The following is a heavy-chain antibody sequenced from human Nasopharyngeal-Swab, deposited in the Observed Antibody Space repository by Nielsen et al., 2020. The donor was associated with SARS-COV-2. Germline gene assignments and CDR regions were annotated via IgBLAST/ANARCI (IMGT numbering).Heavy chain of an antibody. CDR3: ASGTVTLMHY. Sequence: GASPILSCGCRGWPLYCFVMHRVRQATGKGLEWVSAIGTAGDTYYPGSVKGRFTISRENAKNSLYLQMNSLRAEDTAVYYCASGTVTLMHYWGQGTLVTVSS. J-gene: IGHJ4*02. CDR2: IGTAGDT. V-gene: IGHV3-13*01. CDR1: GWPLYCFV. D-gene: IGHD4-23*01.